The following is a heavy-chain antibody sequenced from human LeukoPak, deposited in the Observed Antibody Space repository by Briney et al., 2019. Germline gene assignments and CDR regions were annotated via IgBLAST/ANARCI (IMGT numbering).Heavy chain of an antibody. CDR3: ARHWGYSEFDY. Sequence: SETLSLTCAVSGYSISSRFYWGWIRRPSGKGLEWIGSMYHSGSPYYNTSLKSRVIISVDTSENQFSLRLSAVTAADTAVYYCARHWGYSEFDYWGQGTLVTVSS. J-gene: IGHJ4*02. CDR1: GYSISSRFY. V-gene: IGHV4-38-2*01. D-gene: IGHD5-24*01. CDR2: MYHSGSP.